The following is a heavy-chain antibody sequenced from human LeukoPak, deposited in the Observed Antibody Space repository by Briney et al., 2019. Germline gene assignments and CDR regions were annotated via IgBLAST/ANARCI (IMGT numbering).Heavy chain of an antibody. J-gene: IGHJ4*02. CDR2: ISDDGSDK. D-gene: IGHD3-22*01. V-gene: IGHV3-30*15. CDR1: GFSFSTYA. CDR3: ARDSGSGYYDNSGSFFDY. Sequence: PGGSLRLSCAASGFSFSTYAMHWVRQAPGKGLEWVAVISDDGSDKYYADSVKGRFTISRDNSKNTLYLQMSSLRAEDTAVYYCARDSGSGYYDNSGSFFDYWGQGTLVTVSS.